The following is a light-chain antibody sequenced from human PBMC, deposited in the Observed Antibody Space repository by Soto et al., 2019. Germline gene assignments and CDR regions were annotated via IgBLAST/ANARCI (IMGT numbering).Light chain of an antibody. CDR1: STDVGGHYY. CDR3: TSYTSTNSYVA. CDR2: DVT. Sequence: QAASVSGSPGQSITISCTGTSTDVGGHYYVSWYQQHPGKAPKLIIYDVTDRPSGVSHRFSGSKSGNTASLTISGLQAEDEADYYCTSYTSTNSYVAVGGGTKLTVL. J-gene: IGLJ2*01. V-gene: IGLV2-14*03.